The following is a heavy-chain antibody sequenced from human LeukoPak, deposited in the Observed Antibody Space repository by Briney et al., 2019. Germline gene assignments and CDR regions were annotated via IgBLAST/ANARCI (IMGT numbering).Heavy chain of an antibody. CDR3: ARGKNYDSSGYYFYV. CDR1: GYTFTGYY. Sequence: ASVKVSCKASGYTFTGYYMHWVRQAPGQGLEWMGWINPNGGGTNYAQKFQGRVTMTRDTSVTTAYMELSRLRSDDTAVYYCARGKNYDSSGYYFYVWGQGTLVTVSS. D-gene: IGHD3-22*01. CDR2: INPNGGGT. J-gene: IGHJ4*02. V-gene: IGHV1-2*02.